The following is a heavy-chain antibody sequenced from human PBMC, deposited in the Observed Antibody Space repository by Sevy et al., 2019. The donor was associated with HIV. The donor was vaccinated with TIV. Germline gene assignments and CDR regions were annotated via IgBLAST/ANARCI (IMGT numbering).Heavy chain of an antibody. J-gene: IGHJ6*02. Sequence: GGSLRLSCTASGFIFSSYGMHWVRQAPGKGLEWVAVIWHDGSNQNFADSVKGRFTISRDNSRKTLYLEMNSLRADDTAGYYLAKGGEFRSGYGIDGWGQGTTVTVSS. CDR1: GFIFSSYG. D-gene: IGHD3-10*01. CDR3: AKGGEFRSGYGIDG. V-gene: IGHV3-33*06. CDR2: IWHDGSNQ.